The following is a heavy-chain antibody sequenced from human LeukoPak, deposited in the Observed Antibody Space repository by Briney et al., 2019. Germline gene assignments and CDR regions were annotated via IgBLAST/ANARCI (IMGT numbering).Heavy chain of an antibody. Sequence: GGSLRLSCAASGFTFSSYAMHWVRQAPGKGLEWVVFIRYDGSNKYYADSVKGRFTISRDNSKNTLYLQMNSLRAEDTAVYYCARDPSSGSYFLDFDYWGQGTLVTVS. J-gene: IGHJ4*02. CDR2: IRYDGSNK. CDR1: GFTFSSYA. D-gene: IGHD1-26*01. V-gene: IGHV3-30*02. CDR3: ARDPSSGSYFLDFDY.